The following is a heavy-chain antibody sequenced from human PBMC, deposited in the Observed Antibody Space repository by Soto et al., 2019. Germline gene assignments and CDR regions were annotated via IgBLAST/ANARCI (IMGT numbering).Heavy chain of an antibody. J-gene: IGHJ3*02. D-gene: IGHD2-15*01. Sequence: EVQLVESGGGLVQPGGSLRLSCAASGFTFSSYWMSWVRQAPGKGLEWVANIKQDGSEKYYVDSVKGRFTISRDNAKNSLYLQMNSLSAEDTAVYYCARGEGVVAASDAFDIWGQGTMVTVSS. CDR3: ARGEGVVAASDAFDI. CDR2: IKQDGSEK. CDR1: GFTFSSYW. V-gene: IGHV3-7*03.